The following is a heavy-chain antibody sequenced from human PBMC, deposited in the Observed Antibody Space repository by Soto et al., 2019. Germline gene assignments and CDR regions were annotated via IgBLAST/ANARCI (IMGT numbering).Heavy chain of an antibody. CDR2: ISSNGVGT. J-gene: IGHJ6*03. V-gene: IGHV3-64*01. D-gene: IGHD6-6*01. CDR3: ARRARPDFYYMDV. CDR1: GFTRSGYA. Sequence: EVQLAESGGGLAQPGGSLRLSCAASGFTRSGYAMDWVRQAPGKGLEYVSGISSNGVGTYYANSVQGRFTISSDNSKNTVYLQMGSLRPEVMAVYYCARRARPDFYYMDVWGNGTTVIVSS.